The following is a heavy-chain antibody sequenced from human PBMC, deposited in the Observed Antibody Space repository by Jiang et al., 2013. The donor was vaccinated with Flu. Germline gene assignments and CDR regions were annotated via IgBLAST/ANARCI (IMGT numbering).Heavy chain of an antibody. CDR3: ARQIEGDYDFWSGYFPTPRGGFDY. Sequence: GAEVKKPGESLKISCKGSGYSFTSYWIGWVRQMPGKGLEWMGIIYPGDSDTRYSPSFQGQVTISADKSISTAYLQWSSLKASDTAMYYCARQIEGDYDFWSGYFPTPRGGFDYWGQGTLVTVSS. CDR1: GYSFTSYW. D-gene: IGHD3-3*01. V-gene: IGHV5-51*01. J-gene: IGHJ4*02. CDR2: IYPGDSDT.